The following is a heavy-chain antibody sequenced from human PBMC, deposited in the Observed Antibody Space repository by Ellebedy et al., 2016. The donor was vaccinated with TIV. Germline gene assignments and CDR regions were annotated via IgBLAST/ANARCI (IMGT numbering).Heavy chain of an antibody. CDR1: GFTFSDYY. Sequence: GESLKISXAASGFTFSDYYMSWIRQAPGKGLEWVSFLSDSGSAVFHADSVKGRFTISRDNAENSLYLQMNSLRGDDTALYYCARVLRPRKVGLAGLYFDYWGQGILVTVSS. V-gene: IGHV3-11*01. CDR2: LSDSGSAV. J-gene: IGHJ4*02. D-gene: IGHD3/OR15-3a*01. CDR3: ARVLRPRKVGLAGLYFDY.